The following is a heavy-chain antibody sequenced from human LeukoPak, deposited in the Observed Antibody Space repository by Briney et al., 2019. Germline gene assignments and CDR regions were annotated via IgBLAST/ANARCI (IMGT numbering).Heavy chain of an antibody. CDR3: ARGGGQSFVVVPAAWVPPDAFDI. Sequence: RASVKVSCKASGGTFSSYAISWVRQAPGQGLEWMGRIIPILGIANYAQKFQGRVTITADKSTGTAYMELSSLRSEDTAVYYCARGGGQSFVVVPAAWVPPDAFDIWGQGTMVTVSS. CDR1: GGTFSSYA. V-gene: IGHV1-69*04. D-gene: IGHD2-2*01. CDR2: IIPILGIA. J-gene: IGHJ3*02.